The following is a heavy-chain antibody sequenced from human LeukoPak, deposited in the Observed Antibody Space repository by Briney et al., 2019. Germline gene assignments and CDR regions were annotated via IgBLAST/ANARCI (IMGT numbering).Heavy chain of an antibody. V-gene: IGHV7-4-1*02. Sequence: ASVKVSCKASGYTFTNYAMNWVRQAPGQGLEWMGWIKTNTGNPTYAQGFTGRFVFSLDTSVSTAYLQISSLKAEDTAVYYCARSGGSGSYYARYYYYYMDVWGKGTTVTVSS. CDR3: ARSGGSGSYYARYYYYYMDV. CDR1: GYTFTNYA. D-gene: IGHD3-10*01. J-gene: IGHJ6*03. CDR2: IKTNTGNP.